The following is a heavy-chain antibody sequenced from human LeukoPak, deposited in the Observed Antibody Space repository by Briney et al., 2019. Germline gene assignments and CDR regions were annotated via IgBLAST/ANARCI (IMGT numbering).Heavy chain of an antibody. CDR3: ARSGAVAGTRGYYYYYYYMDV. D-gene: IGHD6-19*01. CDR2: INPDTGAT. Sequence: ASVKVSCKASGYTFTGYYMQWVRQAPGQGLEWMGWINPDTGATNSAQKFQGRVTMTRDTSISTAYMELRSLRSDDTAVYYCARSGAVAGTRGYYYYYYYMDVWGKGTTVTISS. CDR1: GYTFTGYY. J-gene: IGHJ6*03. V-gene: IGHV1-2*02.